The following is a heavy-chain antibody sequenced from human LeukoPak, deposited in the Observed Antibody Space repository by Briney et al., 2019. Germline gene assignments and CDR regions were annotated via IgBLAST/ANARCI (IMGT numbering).Heavy chain of an antibody. CDR1: GVILSNYA. CDR2: ISTTGAGT. D-gene: IGHD3-22*01. CDR3: ALYADSSYGY. V-gene: IGHV3-64*01. J-gene: IGHJ4*02. Sequence: GGSLRLSCAASGVILSNYAMHWVRQAPGKGLQYVSAISTTGAGTYYANSVKGRFTISRDNSKNTLYLQMGSLRAEDMAVYYCALYADSSYGYWGQGTLVTVSS.